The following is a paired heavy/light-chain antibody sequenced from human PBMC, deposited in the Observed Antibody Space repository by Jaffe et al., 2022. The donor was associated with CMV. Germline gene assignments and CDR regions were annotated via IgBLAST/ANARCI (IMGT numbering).Heavy chain of an antibody. CDR3: ARGAHYYDSAGYDS. V-gene: IGHV4-59*01. J-gene: IGHJ5*01. Sequence: QVQLQESGPGLVKPPETLSLTCSVSGGSIGAYYWTWIRQPPGKGLEWIGYVYHSGSTNYNPSLRGRVTISMDTSRSQFSLMLTSVTAADTAVYYCARGAHYYDSAGYDSWGQGALVTVSS. D-gene: IGHD3-22*01. CDR1: GGSIGAYY. CDR2: VYHSGST.
Light chain of an antibody. Sequence: DIVMTQSPLSLPVTPGEPASISCRSGQSLLHSNGDNYVDWYLQKPGKSPQLLIYLGSHRASGVPDRFSGSGSGTDFTLQISRVEAEDVGVYYCMQALQTPNTFGGGTKVEIK. V-gene: IGKV2-28*01. CDR2: LGS. CDR1: QSLLHSNGDNY. J-gene: IGKJ4*01. CDR3: MQALQTPNT.